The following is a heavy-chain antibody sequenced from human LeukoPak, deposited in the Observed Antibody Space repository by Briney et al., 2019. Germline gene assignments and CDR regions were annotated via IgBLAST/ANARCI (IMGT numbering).Heavy chain of an antibody. V-gene: IGHV3-21*01. D-gene: IGHD4-17*01. CDR2: ISSSGSYI. CDR3: AKEVDYVFDF. Sequence: GGSLRLSCAASGFTFSSYSMNWVRQAAGKGLEWVSSISSSGSYISYADSVKGRFTISRDNAKNSLYLQMRILRAEDTAVYYCAKEVDYVFDFRGQGTLVTVSS. J-gene: IGHJ4*02. CDR1: GFTFSSYS.